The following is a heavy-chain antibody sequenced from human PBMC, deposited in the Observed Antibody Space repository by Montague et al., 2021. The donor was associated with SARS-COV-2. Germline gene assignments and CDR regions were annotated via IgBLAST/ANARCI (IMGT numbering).Heavy chain of an antibody. Sequence: YNSGTTYYNPSLKSRLTISIDTSQNQFSLKLTSVTAADTAVYYCARHRNDGDPSLDKWCQPWGQETLVTVYS. CDR2: YNSGTT. CDR3: ARHRNDGDPSLDKWCQP. J-gene: IGHJ5*02. V-gene: IGHV4-39*01. D-gene: IGHD4-17*01.